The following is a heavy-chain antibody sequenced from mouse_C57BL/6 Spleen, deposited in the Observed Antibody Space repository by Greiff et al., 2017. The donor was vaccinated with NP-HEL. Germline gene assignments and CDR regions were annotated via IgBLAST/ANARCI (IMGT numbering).Heavy chain of an antibody. V-gene: IGHV3-6*01. CDR2: ISYDGSN. CDR1: GYSITSGYY. Sequence: EVKLVESGPGLVKPSQSLSLTCSVTGYSITSGYYWNWIRQFPGNKLEWMGYISYDGSNHYNPSLKNRISITRDTSKNQFFLKLNAVTTEDTATYYCARERGTTVVDWYFDVWGTGTTVTVSS. D-gene: IGHD1-1*01. J-gene: IGHJ1*03. CDR3: ARERGTTVVDWYFDV.